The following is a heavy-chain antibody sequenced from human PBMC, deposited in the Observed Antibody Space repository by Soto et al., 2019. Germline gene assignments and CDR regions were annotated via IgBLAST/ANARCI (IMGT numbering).Heavy chain of an antibody. J-gene: IGHJ4*02. Sequence: GGSLRLSCAASGFTFSNAWMSWVRQAPGKGLEWVGRIKSKTDGGTTDYAAPVKGRFTISRDDSKNTLYLQMNSLKTEDTAVYYCTTSNPHSPYSGYDPGFDYWGQGTLVTVSS. CDR1: GFTFSNAW. V-gene: IGHV3-15*01. CDR3: TTSNPHSPYSGYDPGFDY. CDR2: IKSKTDGGTT. D-gene: IGHD5-12*01.